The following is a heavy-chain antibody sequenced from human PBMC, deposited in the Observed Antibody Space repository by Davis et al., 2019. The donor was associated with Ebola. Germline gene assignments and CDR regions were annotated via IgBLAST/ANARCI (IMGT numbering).Heavy chain of an antibody. Sequence: SVKVSCKASGGTFSTYAISWVRQAPGQGLEWMGGIIPFLGIPNYAQKFQGRVTITADKSTSTAYMELSSLRSEDTAAYYCARGLARDGYTGQGYWGQGTLVTVSS. V-gene: IGHV1-69*10. D-gene: IGHD5-24*01. CDR1: GGTFSTYA. CDR2: IIPFLGIP. CDR3: ARGLARDGYTGQGY. J-gene: IGHJ4*02.